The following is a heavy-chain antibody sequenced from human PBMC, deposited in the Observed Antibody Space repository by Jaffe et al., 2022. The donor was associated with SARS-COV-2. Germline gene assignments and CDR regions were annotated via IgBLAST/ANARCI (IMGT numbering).Heavy chain of an antibody. D-gene: IGHD3-22*01. V-gene: IGHV2-26*01. Sequence: QVTLKESGPVLVKPTETLTLTCTVSGFSLSNARMGVSWIRQPPGKALEWLAHIFSNDEKSYSTSLKSRLTISKDTSKSQVVLTMTNMDPVDTATYYCARIWEGGHYYDPQYYFDYWGQGTLVTVSS. CDR2: IFSNDEK. CDR1: GFSLSNARMG. J-gene: IGHJ4*02. CDR3: ARIWEGGHYYDPQYYFDY.